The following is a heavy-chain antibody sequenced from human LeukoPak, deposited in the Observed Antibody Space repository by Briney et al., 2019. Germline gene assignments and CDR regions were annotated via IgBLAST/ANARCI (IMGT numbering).Heavy chain of an antibody. CDR3: ARDAY. V-gene: IGHV4-59*11. Sequence: SETLSLTCTVSGVSIGSHYWSWIRQSPGKGLEWIGCVYNSGTTVYNPSLTGRVTISVHTSKNQYSLNLRSVTAADAAVYYCARDAYWGQGILVTVSS. CDR2: VYNSGTT. J-gene: IGHJ4*02. CDR1: GVSIGSHY.